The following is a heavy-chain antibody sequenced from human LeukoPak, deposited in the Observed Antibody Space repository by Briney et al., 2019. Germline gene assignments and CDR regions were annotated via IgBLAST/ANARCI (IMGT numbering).Heavy chain of an antibody. CDR2: IRSKAYGGTT. J-gene: IGHJ3*02. V-gene: IGHV3-49*04. Sequence: GGSLRLSCTASGFTFGDYAMSWVRQAPGKGLEWVGFIRSKAYGGTTEYAASVKGRFTISRDDSKSIAYLQMTSMKTEDTAVYYCQVQAPAATYAFDIWGQGTMVTVSS. CDR3: QVQAPAATYAFDI. CDR1: GFTFGDYA. D-gene: IGHD2-15*01.